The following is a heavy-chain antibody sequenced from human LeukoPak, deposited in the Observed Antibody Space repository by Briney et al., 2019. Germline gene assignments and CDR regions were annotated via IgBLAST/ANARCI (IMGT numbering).Heavy chain of an antibody. CDR1: GGSISSSNW. V-gene: IGHV4-4*02. D-gene: IGHD1-26*01. CDR3: AREPKWELLRVHYYYYMDV. J-gene: IGHJ6*03. Sequence: TTSETLSLTCAVSGGSISSSNWWSWVRQPPGKGLEWIGETYHSGNTNYNPSLKSRVIISVDKSENQFSLKLSSVTAADTAVYYCAREPKWELLRVHYYYYMDVWGKGTTVTVSS. CDR2: TYHSGNT.